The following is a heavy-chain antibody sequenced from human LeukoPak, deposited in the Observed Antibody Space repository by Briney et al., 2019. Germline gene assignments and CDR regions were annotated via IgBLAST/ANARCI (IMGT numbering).Heavy chain of an antibody. CDR2: IIPIFGTA. Sequence: GASVKVSCKASGGTFSSYAISWVRQAPGQGLEWMGGIIPIFGTANYAQKFQGRVTITADESTSTAYMELSSLRSEDTAVYYCANHYGDYLCGVGQGVRCYYGMDVWGQGTTVTVSS. CDR3: ANHYGDYLCGVGQGVRCYYGMDV. CDR1: GGTFSSYA. J-gene: IGHJ6*02. D-gene: IGHD4-17*01. V-gene: IGHV1-69*13.